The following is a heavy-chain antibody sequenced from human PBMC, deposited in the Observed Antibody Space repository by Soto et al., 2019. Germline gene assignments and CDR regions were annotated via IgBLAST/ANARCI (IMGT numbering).Heavy chain of an antibody. CDR3: ARDKHRVYESSGFYS. CDR2: IYYSGST. CDR1: GGSMSSGDYY. D-gene: IGHD3-22*01. J-gene: IGHJ5*01. Sequence: PSERMSLTCTVSGGSMSSGDYYWCWIRQPPRKGQEWIGYIYYSGSTYYNPSLKSRVTISVDTSKKQFSLKLSSVTAADTFLYYCARDKHRVYESSGFYSSAQGTTVTVSS. V-gene: IGHV4-30-4*01.